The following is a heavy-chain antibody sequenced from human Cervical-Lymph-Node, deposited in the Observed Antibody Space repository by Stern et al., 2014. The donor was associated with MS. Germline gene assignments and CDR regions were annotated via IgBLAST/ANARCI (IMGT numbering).Heavy chain of an antibody. D-gene: IGHD6-6*01. J-gene: IGHJ4*02. CDR2: IYHSGST. CDR1: GGSMTNYF. CDR3: ARGAYSSSSDLWY. Sequence: VQLVGSGPGLVQPSETLSLSCSVSGGSMTNYFWSWIRQPPGKGLEWIEYIYHSGSTNYNPSLKRRVTIAVDTANNQFSLKLTSVPASDTAVYYCARGAYSSSSDLWYCVQGALVTVSS. V-gene: IGHV4-59*01.